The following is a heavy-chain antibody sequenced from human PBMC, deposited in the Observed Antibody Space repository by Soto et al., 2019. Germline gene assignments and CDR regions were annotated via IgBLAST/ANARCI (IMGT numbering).Heavy chain of an antibody. Sequence: QVHLQESGPGLVTPSGTLSLTCTVSGDSSSRHDWWSWVRQPPGKAMEWIGEIHHSVGTNYKSSLRSRLTISVDNSKNHFSVKLSSVTAADTAIYYCVQNGYYSLESWGQGTPVTVSS. CDR2: IHHSVGT. J-gene: IGHJ4*02. CDR3: VQNGYYSLES. CDR1: GDSSSRHDW. D-gene: IGHD3-3*01. V-gene: IGHV4-4*02.